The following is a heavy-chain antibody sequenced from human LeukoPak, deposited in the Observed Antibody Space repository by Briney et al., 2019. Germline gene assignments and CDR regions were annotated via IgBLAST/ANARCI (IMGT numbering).Heavy chain of an antibody. CDR2: ISYRGGT. Sequence: SETLSLTCTVSGGSISSSSYYWGWIRQPPGKGLEWIGSISYRGGTYYNPSLKSRVTISVDTSKNQFSLKLSSVTAADTAVYYCAREILSPGDDKPSKHSLRRYQLLYTALDYWGQGTLVTVSS. V-gene: IGHV4-39*07. D-gene: IGHD2-2*01. J-gene: IGHJ4*02. CDR1: GGSISSSSYY. CDR3: AREILSPGDDKPSKHSLRRYQLLYTALDY.